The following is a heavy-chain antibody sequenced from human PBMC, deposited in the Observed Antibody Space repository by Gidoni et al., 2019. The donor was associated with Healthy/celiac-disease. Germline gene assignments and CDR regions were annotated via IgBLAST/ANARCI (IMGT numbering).Heavy chain of an antibody. CDR1: GGSVSGYY. D-gene: IGHD5-12*01. CDR2: INHRGST. J-gene: IGHJ6*02. CDR3: ARGGYSGPGGYYYYGMDV. V-gene: IGHV4-34*01. Sequence: QVQLQQWGAGLLKPSETLSLTCAVYGGSVSGYYWSWIRQPPGKGLEWIGEINHRGSTNYNPSLKSRVTISVDTSKNQFSLKLSSVTAADTAVYYCARGGYSGPGGYYYYGMDVWGQGTTVTVSS.